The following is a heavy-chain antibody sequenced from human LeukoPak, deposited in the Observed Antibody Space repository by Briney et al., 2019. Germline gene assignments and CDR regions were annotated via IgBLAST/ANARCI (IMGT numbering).Heavy chain of an antibody. D-gene: IGHD3-10*01. CDR3: ARGSGSSRTYYFDY. CDR1: GFTFSDHY. CDR2: TRNKANSYTT. Sequence: PGGSLRLSCAASGFTFSDHYMDWVRQAPGKGLEWVGRTRNKANSYTTEYAASVKGRFTISRDDSKNSLHLQMNSLKTEDTAVYYCARGSGSSRTYYFDYWGQGTLVTVSS. J-gene: IGHJ4*02. V-gene: IGHV3-72*01.